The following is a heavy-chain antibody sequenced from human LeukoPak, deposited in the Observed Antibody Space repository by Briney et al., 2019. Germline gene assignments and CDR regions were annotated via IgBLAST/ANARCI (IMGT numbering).Heavy chain of an antibody. V-gene: IGHV3-74*03. J-gene: IGHJ5*02. CDR3: SRGKSAGLVNWCDP. CDR2: INTDGSTT. D-gene: IGHD2-8*02. Sequence: GGSLRLSCAASGFTFSSYWMHWVRQAPGKGLVWVSRINTDGSTTAYADSVKGRFTISRDNAKNTLYLEMNSLRAEDTAIYYCSRGKSAGLVNWCDPWGQGTLVTVSS. CDR1: GFTFSSYW.